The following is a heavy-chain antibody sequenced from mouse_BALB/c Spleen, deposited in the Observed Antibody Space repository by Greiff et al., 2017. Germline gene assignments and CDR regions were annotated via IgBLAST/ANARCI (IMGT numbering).Heavy chain of an antibody. CDR3: ARDRGRYGNFDY. Sequence: QVQLKESGPGLVAPSQSLSITCTVSGFSLTGYGVNWVRQPPGKGLEWLGMIWGYGSTDYNSALKSRLSISKDNSKSQVFLKMNSLQTDDTARYYCARDRGRYGNFDYWGQGTTLTVSS. V-gene: IGHV2-6-7*01. CDR2: IWGYGST. CDR1: GFSLTGYG. J-gene: IGHJ2*01. D-gene: IGHD2-14*01.